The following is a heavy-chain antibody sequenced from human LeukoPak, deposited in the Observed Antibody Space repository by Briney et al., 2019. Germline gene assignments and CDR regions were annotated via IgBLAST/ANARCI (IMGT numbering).Heavy chain of an antibody. CDR3: TWSGEAD. CDR1: GFTFVSYW. V-gene: IGHV3-7*01. Sequence: GGSLRLSCAASGFTFVSYWMAWVRRAPGKGLEWVADIKRDESERYYVDSVKGRFTISRDHAKNSLFLQMNSLRAEDTAVYYCTWSGEADWGQGTLVTVSS. CDR2: IKRDESER. D-gene: IGHD3-3*01. J-gene: IGHJ4*02.